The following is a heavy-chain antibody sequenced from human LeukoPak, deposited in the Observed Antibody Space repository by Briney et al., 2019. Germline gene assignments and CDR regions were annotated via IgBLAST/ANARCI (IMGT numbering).Heavy chain of an antibody. CDR3: ARDRGETYDFWSGSPPNWFDP. Sequence: GGSLRLSCAASGFTFSSYSMNWVRQPPGKGLEWVSSISTSSSYIYHADSVKSRFTISRDNAKNSLYLQMNSLRAEDTAVYYCARDRGETYDFWSGSPPNWFDPWGQGTLVTVSS. D-gene: IGHD3-3*01. CDR2: ISTSSSYI. V-gene: IGHV3-21*01. J-gene: IGHJ5*02. CDR1: GFTFSSYS.